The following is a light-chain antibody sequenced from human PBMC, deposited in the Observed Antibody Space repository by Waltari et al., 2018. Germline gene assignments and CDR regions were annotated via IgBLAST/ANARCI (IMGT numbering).Light chain of an antibody. Sequence: EIVLTQSPATLSLPPGDRATLSCRASQTVRSFLAWYQQKPGQAPRLLIFDASSRAPGIPAKFRGSGSGTDFTLTVSNLEPEDFAVYYCLQRSNWPYTFGQGTRVEIK. CDR2: DAS. CDR1: QTVRSF. J-gene: IGKJ2*01. V-gene: IGKV3-11*01. CDR3: LQRSNWPYT.